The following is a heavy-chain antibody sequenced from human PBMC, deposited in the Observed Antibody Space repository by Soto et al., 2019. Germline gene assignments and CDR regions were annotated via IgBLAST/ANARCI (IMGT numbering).Heavy chain of an antibody. Sequence: SETLSLTCTVSGGSVSSGSYYWSWIRQPPGKGLEWIGYIYYSGSTNYNPSLKSRVTISVVTSKNQFSLKLSSVTAADTAVYYCARDGGSSSPFDPLFDYWGQGTLVTVSS. V-gene: IGHV4-61*01. CDR1: GGSVSSGSYY. CDR3: ARDGGSSSPFDPLFDY. CDR2: IYYSGST. D-gene: IGHD2-15*01. J-gene: IGHJ4*02.